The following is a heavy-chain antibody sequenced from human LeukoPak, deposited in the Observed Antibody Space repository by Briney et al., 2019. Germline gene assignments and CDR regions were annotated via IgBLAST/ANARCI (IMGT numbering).Heavy chain of an antibody. CDR3: AKGESITYYYDSSGYG. J-gene: IGHJ4*02. D-gene: IGHD3-22*01. CDR2: ISYDGRNK. CDR1: GFTFSSYG. Sequence: GGFLRLSCVASGFTFSSYGMHWVRQTPGKGLEWVAGISYDGRNKYYVDSVKGRFTISRDKNTLYLQMNSLKPEDTAVYYCAKGESITYYYDSSGYGWGQGTLVTVSS. V-gene: IGHV3-30*18.